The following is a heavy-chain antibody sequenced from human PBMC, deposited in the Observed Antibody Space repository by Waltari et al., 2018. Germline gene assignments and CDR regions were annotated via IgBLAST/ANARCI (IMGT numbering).Heavy chain of an antibody. D-gene: IGHD3-22*01. CDR2: ISYDGSNK. V-gene: IGHV3-30*01. CDR3: ARADIVVVIGFDY. Sequence: GFTFSSYAMHWVRQAPGKGLEWVAVISYDGSNKYYADSVKGRFTISRDNSKNTLYLQMNSLRAEDTAVYYCARADIVVVIGFDYWGQGTLV. J-gene: IGHJ4*02. CDR1: GFTFSSYA.